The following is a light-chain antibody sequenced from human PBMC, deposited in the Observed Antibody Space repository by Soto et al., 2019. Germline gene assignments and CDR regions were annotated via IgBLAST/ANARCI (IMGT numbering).Light chain of an antibody. CDR1: QSVRTN. CDR3: QQYNDNWPT. V-gene: IGKV3-15*01. CDR2: GAS. Sequence: EIVMTQSPATLSVSPWETVTLSCRASQSVRTNLAWYQHKPGQSPRLLIYGASNRATGFPARFSGSGSGTEFTLTISSLQSEDFAVYYCQQYNDNWPTFGQGTKVDIK. J-gene: IGKJ1*01.